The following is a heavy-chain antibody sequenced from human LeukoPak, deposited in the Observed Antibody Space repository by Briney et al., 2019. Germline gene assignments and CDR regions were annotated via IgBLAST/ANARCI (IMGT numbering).Heavy chain of an antibody. Sequence: RPSETLSLTCTVSGGSISTHYWSWIRQPAGKGLEWIGRISTTGSTNYNPSLKSRVTMSIDTSKNQFSLKLSSVTAADTAVYYCAREVEMATQLDYWGQGTLVTVSS. D-gene: IGHD5-24*01. V-gene: IGHV4-4*07. CDR2: ISTTGST. CDR1: GGSISTHY. J-gene: IGHJ4*02. CDR3: AREVEMATQLDY.